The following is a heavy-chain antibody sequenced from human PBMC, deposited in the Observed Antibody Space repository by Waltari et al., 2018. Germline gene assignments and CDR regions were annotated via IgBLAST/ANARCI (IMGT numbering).Heavy chain of an antibody. CDR2: IKGDGGST. D-gene: IGHD2-2*01. Sequence: EVQLVESGGGVVQPGGSLRLSCAASGFTFSSYWMHWVRQAPGKGLVWVSRIKGDGGSTSYADSVKGRFTISRDNANNTLYLQMNSLRAEDTAVYYCTRTRYCSTTSCQVDWFDPWGQGTLVTVSS. CDR3: TRTRYCSTTSCQVDWFDP. V-gene: IGHV3-74*01. CDR1: GFTFSSYW. J-gene: IGHJ5*02.